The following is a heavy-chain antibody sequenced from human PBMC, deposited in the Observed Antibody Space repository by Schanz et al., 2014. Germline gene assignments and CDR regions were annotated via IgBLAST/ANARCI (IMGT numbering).Heavy chain of an antibody. Sequence: QVQLVQSGAEVKKPGSSVKVSCKASGGTFSSSTLTWVRQAPGQGLEWMGRIIPILDKTNYAQKFQGRVTMTADKSTSTVYMEVSGLRSEDTAVYYCAKVDGTRYYAMDVWGQGTTVTVSS. CDR2: IIPILDKT. D-gene: IGHD3-9*01. CDR3: AKVDGTRYYAMDV. J-gene: IGHJ6*02. V-gene: IGHV1-69*08. CDR1: GGTFSSST.